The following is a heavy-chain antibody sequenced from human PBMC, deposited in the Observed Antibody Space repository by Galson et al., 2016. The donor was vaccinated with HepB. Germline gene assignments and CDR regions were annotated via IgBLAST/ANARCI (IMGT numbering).Heavy chain of an antibody. V-gene: IGHV4-31*03. CDR2: IHYSGSI. CDR3: ARFVYDITAFDN. CDR1: GGSISSGDYY. D-gene: IGHD5/OR15-5a*01. Sequence: TLSLTCTVSGGSISSGDYYWSWIRQRPGKGLEWIGYIHYSGSIYYNPSLESRLTMSVDTSNNRFSLRLSSVTAADTAVYFCARFVYDITAFDNWGQGALVTVSS. J-gene: IGHJ4*02.